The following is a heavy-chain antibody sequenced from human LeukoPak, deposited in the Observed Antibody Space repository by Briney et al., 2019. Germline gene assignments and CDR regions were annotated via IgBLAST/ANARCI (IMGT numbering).Heavy chain of an antibody. J-gene: IGHJ6*02. CDR3: AIGPPYYYGMDV. V-gene: IGHV4-59*12. CDR1: GGSISSYY. CDR2: IYYSGST. Sequence: PSETLSLTCTVSGGSISSYYWSWIRQPPGKGLEWIGYIYYSGSTNYNPSLKSRVTISVDTSKNQFALKLSSVTAADTAVYYCAIGPPYYYGMDVWGQGTTVTVSS.